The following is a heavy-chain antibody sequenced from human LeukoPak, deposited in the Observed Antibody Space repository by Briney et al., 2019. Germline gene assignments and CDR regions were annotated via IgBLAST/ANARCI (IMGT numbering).Heavy chain of an antibody. CDR2: IKTDGSST. CDR1: GFTFSSYW. CDR3: AKETFDP. Sequence: PGGSLRLSCAASGFTFSSYWMHWVRQAPGKGLVWVSRIKTDGSSTDYADSVKGRFTISRGNAKNTLYLQMNSLRAEDTAVYYCAKETFDPWGQGTLVTVSS. V-gene: IGHV3-74*01. J-gene: IGHJ5*02.